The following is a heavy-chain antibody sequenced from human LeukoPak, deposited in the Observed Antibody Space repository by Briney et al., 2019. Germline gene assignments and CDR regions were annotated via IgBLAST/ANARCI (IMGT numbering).Heavy chain of an antibody. Sequence: SETLSLTCTVSGGSISGHYLNWIRLPPGQGLEWIGYIYYSGTTNYNPSLKSRVTISVDTSKNQFSLKLSSVTAADTAVYYCARDRGGYDYFDYWGQGTMVTVFS. CDR3: ARDRGGYDYFDY. J-gene: IGHJ4*02. V-gene: IGHV4-59*11. CDR2: IYYSGTT. CDR1: GGSISGHY. D-gene: IGHD5-12*01.